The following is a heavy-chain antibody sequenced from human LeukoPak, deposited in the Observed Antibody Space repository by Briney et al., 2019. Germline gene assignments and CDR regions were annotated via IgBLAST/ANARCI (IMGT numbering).Heavy chain of an antibody. CDR3: ARGGTVLRPNSPYDY. J-gene: IGHJ4*02. CDR2: NNPSGGRT. CDR1: GYTFTSYY. D-gene: IGHD4-17*01. Sequence: GASVKVSCQASGYTFTSYYMHWVRQAPGQGLEWMGINNPSGGRTSYAQKFQGRVTMTRDTSTSTVYMELSSLRSDDTAVYYCARGGTVLRPNSPYDYWGQGTLVTVSS. V-gene: IGHV1-46*01.